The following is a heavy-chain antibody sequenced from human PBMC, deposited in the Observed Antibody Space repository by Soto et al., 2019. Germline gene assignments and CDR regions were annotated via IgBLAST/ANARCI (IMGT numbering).Heavy chain of an antibody. CDR1: GGSISSGGYY. CDR3: ARADTYYYDICGYSDKSFHFDS. V-gene: IGHV4-31*03. D-gene: IGHD3-22*01. Sequence: SETLSLTCNVSGGSISSGGYYWNWIRQTPGRGLEWIGYISYSASSFYNPSLESRLTVSIDTSGNQFSLKLSSMTAADTAVYFCARADTYYYDICGYSDKSFHFDSWGQGTLVTVSS. CDR2: ISYSASS. J-gene: IGHJ4*02.